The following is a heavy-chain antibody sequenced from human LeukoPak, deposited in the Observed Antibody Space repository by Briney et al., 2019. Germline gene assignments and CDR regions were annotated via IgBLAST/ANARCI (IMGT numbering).Heavy chain of an antibody. V-gene: IGHV4-39*07. Sequence: SETLSLTRTVSGGSISSSSYYWRWIRQPPGKGLGWNGRIYYSGSTYYNPSLKSRVTISVDTSKNQFSLKLSSVTAADTAVYYCARKTGDMLTGYPIDIWGQGTLVTVSS. CDR3: ARKTGDMLTGYPIDI. D-gene: IGHD3-9*01. CDR1: GGSISSSSYY. CDR2: IYYSGST. J-gene: IGHJ3*02.